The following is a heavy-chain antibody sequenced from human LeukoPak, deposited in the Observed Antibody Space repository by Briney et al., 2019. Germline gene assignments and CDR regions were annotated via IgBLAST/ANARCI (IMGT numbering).Heavy chain of an antibody. J-gene: IGHJ4*02. D-gene: IGHD6-13*01. Sequence: SETLSLTCAVSGGSISRSNWWSWVRQPPGKGLEWIGEIYHSGSTNYNPSLKSRVTISVDTSKNQFSLKLSSVTAADTAVYYCARRIAAAGRGDVDYWGQGTLVTVSS. CDR1: GGSISRSNW. CDR2: IYHSGST. V-gene: IGHV4-4*02. CDR3: ARRIAAAGRGDVDY.